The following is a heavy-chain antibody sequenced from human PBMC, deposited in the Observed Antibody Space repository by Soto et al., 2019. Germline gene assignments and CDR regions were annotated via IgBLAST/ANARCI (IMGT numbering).Heavy chain of an antibody. CDR1: GFPFSNFD. CDR3: ARDLSGGNYYYHGLDV. D-gene: IGHD1-1*01. CDR2: ITSNSIYI. V-gene: IGHV3-21*01. J-gene: IGHJ6*02. Sequence: EVQLVESGGGLVKPGGSLRLSCAASGFPFSNFDMNWVRQAPGKGLEWVSSITSNSIYIYYADSVKCRFTVSRDNAKNSLYLQMDSLRAEDTAVYYCARDLSGGNYYYHGLDVWGQGTTVTVSS.